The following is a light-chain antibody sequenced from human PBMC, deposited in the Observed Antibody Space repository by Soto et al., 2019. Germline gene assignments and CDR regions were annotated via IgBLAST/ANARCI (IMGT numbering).Light chain of an antibody. J-gene: IGLJ3*02. CDR3: QSYDGSLRGSV. V-gene: IGLV1-40*01. Sequence: QSVLTQPPSVSGAPGQRVTISCTGSYSNIGSGYDVHWYQQLPGSAPKLIIYVNSNRPSGVPDRFSASKSGTSASLAITGLQDEDEADYYCQSYDGSLRGSVFGGGTKLTVL. CDR2: VNS. CDR1: YSNIGSGYD.